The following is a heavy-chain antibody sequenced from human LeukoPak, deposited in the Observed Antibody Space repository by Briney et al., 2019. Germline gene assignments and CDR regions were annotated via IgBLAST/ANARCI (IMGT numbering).Heavy chain of an antibody. J-gene: IGHJ4*02. CDR3: ARGAYSYGSYYFDY. CDR2: IYSGGST. D-gene: IGHD5-18*01. CDR1: GFTASSNY. Sequence: PGRSLRLSCAASGFTASSNYMSWVRQAAGKGREWVTVIYSGGSTYYADSVKGRFTISRDNAKNSLYLQMNSLRAEDTAVYYCARGAYSYGSYYFDYWGQGTLVTVSS. V-gene: IGHV3-53*01.